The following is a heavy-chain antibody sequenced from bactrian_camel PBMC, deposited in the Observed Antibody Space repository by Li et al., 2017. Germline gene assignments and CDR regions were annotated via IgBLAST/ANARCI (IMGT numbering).Heavy chain of an antibody. V-gene: IGHV3S9*01. D-gene: IGHD1*01. CDR1: TGTFRSAC. CDR2: IDSDGET. J-gene: IGHJ6*01. CDR3: TKDACPGVRWCFFGY. Sequence: QLVESGGGSVLAGGSLRLSCAASTGTFRSACMGWIRQVSGKEREGVASIDSDGETTYADSVKGRFTVSRDNAKNTPYLELTDLRPEDTAMYYCTKDACPGVRWCFFGYWGQGTQVTVS.